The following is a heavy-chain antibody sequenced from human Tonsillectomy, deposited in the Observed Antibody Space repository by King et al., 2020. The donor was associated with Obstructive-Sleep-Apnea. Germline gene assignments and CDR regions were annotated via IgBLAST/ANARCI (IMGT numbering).Heavy chain of an antibody. CDR3: AKDFKGPTAGLSYYYGMDV. V-gene: IGHV3-30*02. CDR2: IRYDGNIK. D-gene: IGHD6-25*01. Sequence: VQLVESGGGVVQPGGFLRLSCAASGFTFSSYGMHWVRQAPGKGLEWVAFIRYDGNIKYYADSVKGRCTISRDNSKNTLYVQMHSLRAEDTAVYYCAKDFKGPTAGLSYYYGMDVWGQGTTVTVSS. J-gene: IGHJ6*02. CDR1: GFTFSSYG.